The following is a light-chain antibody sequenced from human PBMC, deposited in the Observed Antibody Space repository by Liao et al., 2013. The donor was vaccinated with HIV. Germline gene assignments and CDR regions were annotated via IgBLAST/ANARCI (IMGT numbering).Light chain of an antibody. CDR1: ALPKQQ. Sequence: SYELTQPPSMSVSPGQTARITCSGDALPKQQVYWYQQKPGQAPVLMIFKGTERPSGIPERFSGSTSGTRVTLTISGVQAGDEADYYCQAWDSGTGVFGGGTKLTVL. J-gene: IGLJ3*02. CDR3: QAWDSGTGV. CDR2: KGT. V-gene: IGLV3-25*03.